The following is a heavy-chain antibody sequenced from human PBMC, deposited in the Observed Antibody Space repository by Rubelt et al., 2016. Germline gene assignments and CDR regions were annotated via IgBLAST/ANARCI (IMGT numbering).Heavy chain of an antibody. CDR3: ARDRVDYDSSGYYPSFDF. J-gene: IGHJ4*01. Sequence: EVQLVESGGGLVKPGGSLRLSCAASGFTFSNAWMSWVRQAPGKGLEWVSSISKSSTYIYYADSVKGRFTISRDNAKNSLFLQLNYLRAEDTALYYCARDRVDYDSSGYYPSFDFWGRGTLVTVSS. D-gene: IGHD3-22*01. CDR2: ISKSSTYI. V-gene: IGHV3-21*01. CDR1: GFTFSNAW.